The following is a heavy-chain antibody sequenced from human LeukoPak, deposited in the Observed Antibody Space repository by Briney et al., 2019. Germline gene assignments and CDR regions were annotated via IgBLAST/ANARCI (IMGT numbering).Heavy chain of an antibody. V-gene: IGHV4-39*07. CDR1: GGSISSSYYY. D-gene: IGHD2-15*01. Sequence: SETLSLTCTVSGGSISSSYYYWGWIRQPPGKGLEWIGSIYYSGSTYYNPSLKSRVTISVDTSKNQFSLKLSSVTAADTAVYYCARVSEVWYCSGGSCYYFDYWGQGTLVTVSS. CDR2: IYYSGST. J-gene: IGHJ4*02. CDR3: ARVSEVWYCSGGSCYYFDY.